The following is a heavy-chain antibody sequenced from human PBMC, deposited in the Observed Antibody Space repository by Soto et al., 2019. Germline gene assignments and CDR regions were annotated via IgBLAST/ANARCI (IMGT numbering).Heavy chain of an antibody. V-gene: IGHV3-7*01. CDR2: IKQDGSEK. CDR3: ARDKFYFPMKSYYFDY. D-gene: IGHD3-9*01. J-gene: IGHJ4*02. Sequence: GGSLRLSCAASGFTFSSYWMSWVRQAPGKGLEWVANIKQDGSEKYYVDSVKGRFTISRDNAKNSLYLQMNSLRAEDTAVYYCARDKFYFPMKSYYFDYWGQGTLVTVSS. CDR1: GFTFSSYW.